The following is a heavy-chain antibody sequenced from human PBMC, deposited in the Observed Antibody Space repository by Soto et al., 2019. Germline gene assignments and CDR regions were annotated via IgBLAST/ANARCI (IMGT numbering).Heavy chain of an antibody. CDR3: AREDFGVIHGNMDV. Sequence: ASVKVSCKASGYTFTSYAMHWVRQAPGQRLEWMGIINPNSGSTTYAQKFQGRVTMTRDTSTSTVYMESSSLRSEDTAVYYCAREDFGVIHGNMDVWGQGTTVTISS. D-gene: IGHD3-3*01. J-gene: IGHJ6*02. V-gene: IGHV1-46*01. CDR1: GYTFTSYA. CDR2: INPNSGST.